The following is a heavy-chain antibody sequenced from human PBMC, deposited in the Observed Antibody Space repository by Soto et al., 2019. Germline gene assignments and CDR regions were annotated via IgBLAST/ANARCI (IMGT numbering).Heavy chain of an antibody. CDR1: GFSLSNARMG. V-gene: IGHV2-26*01. Sequence: QVTLKESGPVLVKPTETLTLTCTVSGFSLSNARMGVNWIRQPPGKALEWLAHIFSYDEKSYSTSLKSRLTISKDTSNSQVVLTMTNMDPVDTATYYCARRPRYCSGGSCYAGYYYGMDVWGQGTTVTVSS. J-gene: IGHJ6*02. CDR2: IFSYDEK. CDR3: ARRPRYCSGGSCYAGYYYGMDV. D-gene: IGHD2-15*01.